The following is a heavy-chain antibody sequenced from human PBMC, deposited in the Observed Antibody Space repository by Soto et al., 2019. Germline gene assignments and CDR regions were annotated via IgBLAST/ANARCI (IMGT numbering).Heavy chain of an antibody. D-gene: IGHD1-26*01. Sequence: GGSLRLSCAASGCTFSSYGMHWVRQAPGKGLEWVAVISYDGSNKYYADSVKGRFTISRDNSKNTLYLQMNSLRAEDTAVYYCAKDGGGSSTRADWYFDLWGRGTLVTVS. CDR2: ISYDGSNK. CDR3: AKDGGGSSTRADWYFDL. CDR1: GCTFSSYG. V-gene: IGHV3-30*18. J-gene: IGHJ2*01.